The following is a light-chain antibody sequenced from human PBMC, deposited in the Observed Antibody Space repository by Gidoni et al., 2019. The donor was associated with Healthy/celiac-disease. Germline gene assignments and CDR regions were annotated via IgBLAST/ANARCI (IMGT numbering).Light chain of an antibody. J-gene: IGLJ3*02. V-gene: IGLV1-47*01. CDR1: SSNIGSNY. Sequence: QSVLTQPPSASGTPGQRVTIPCSGSSSNIGSNYVYWYQQLPGTAPKLLIYRNNQRPSGVPDRFSGSKSGTSASLAISVLRSEDEADYYCAAWDDSLSGPVFGGGTKLTVL. CDR3: AAWDDSLSGPV. CDR2: RNN.